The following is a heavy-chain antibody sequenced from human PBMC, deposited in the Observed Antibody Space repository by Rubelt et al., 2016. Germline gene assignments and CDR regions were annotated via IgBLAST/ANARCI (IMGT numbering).Heavy chain of an antibody. Sequence: QVQLQQWGAGLLKPSETLSLTCAVYGGSFSGYYWIWIRQPPGKGLEWIGEINHSGSTSYNPSLKSRVTISVATSKNHFSLKLSAVTAADTAGYYCARDSSDSGYEPIDYWGQGTLVTVSS. CDR2: INHSGST. V-gene: IGHV4-34*01. CDR3: ARDSSDSGYEPIDY. CDR1: GGSFSGYY. D-gene: IGHD5-12*01. J-gene: IGHJ4*02.